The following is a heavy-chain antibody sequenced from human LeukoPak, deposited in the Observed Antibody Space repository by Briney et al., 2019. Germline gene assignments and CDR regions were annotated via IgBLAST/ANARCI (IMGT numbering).Heavy chain of an antibody. CDR2: IYYSGST. J-gene: IGHJ4*02. CDR1: GGSISSYY. Sequence: SETLSLTCTVSGGSISSYYWSWIRQPPGKGLEWIGYIYYSGSTNYNPPLKSRVTISVDTSKNQFSLKLSSVTAADTAVYYCARDGSGGSSAALDYWGQGTLVTVSS. V-gene: IGHV4-59*01. CDR3: ARDGSGGSSAALDY. D-gene: IGHD6-6*01.